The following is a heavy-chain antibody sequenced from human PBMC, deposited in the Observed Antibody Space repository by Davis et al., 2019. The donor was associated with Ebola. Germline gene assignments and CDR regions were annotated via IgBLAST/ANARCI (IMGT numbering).Heavy chain of an antibody. CDR3: AGRITMVRGVIDY. Sequence: SVKVSCKASGGTFSSYTISWVRQAPGHGLEWMGRIIPILGIANYAQKFQGRVTITADKSTSTAYMELSSLRSEDTAVYYCAGRITMVRGVIDYWGQGTLVTVSS. V-gene: IGHV1-69*02. J-gene: IGHJ4*02. D-gene: IGHD3-10*01. CDR1: GGTFSSYT. CDR2: IIPILGIA.